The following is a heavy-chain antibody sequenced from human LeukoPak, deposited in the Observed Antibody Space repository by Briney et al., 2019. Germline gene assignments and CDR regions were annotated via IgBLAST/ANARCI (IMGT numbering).Heavy chain of an antibody. CDR1: GFTFSSYS. CDR3: ATPYPLDAFDI. V-gene: IGHV3-48*04. J-gene: IGHJ3*02. CDR2: ISSSSSTI. Sequence: PGGSLRLSCAASGFTFSSYSMNWVRQAPGKGLEWVSYISSSSSTIYYADSAKGRFTISRDNAKNSLYLQMNSLRAEDTAVYYCATPYPLDAFDIWGQGTMVTVSS.